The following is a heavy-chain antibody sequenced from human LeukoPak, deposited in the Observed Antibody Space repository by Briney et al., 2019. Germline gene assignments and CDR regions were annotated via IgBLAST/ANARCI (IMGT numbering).Heavy chain of an antibody. J-gene: IGHJ3*02. CDR3: AGDSTGGSYDDI. CDR2: MYYSGST. V-gene: IGHV4-39*02. D-gene: IGHD1-26*01. Sequence: SETLSLTCTVSGGSIISSSYYSGWLRQPRGRGLEWFGRMYYSGSTYYNPSLKSRFPISVDTSKNQFSLKLSSVAAADTAVYYCAGDSTGGSYDDIWGQGKMVNVSS. CDR1: GGSIISSSYY.